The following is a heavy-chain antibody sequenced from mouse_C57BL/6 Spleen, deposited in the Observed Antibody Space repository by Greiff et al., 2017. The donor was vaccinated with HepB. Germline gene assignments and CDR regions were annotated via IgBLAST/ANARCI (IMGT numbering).Heavy chain of an antibody. CDR3: ARYSGYYGSADY. J-gene: IGHJ2*01. CDR1: GFTFTDYY. Sequence: EVMLVESGGGLVQPGGSLSLSCAASGFTFTDYYMSWVRQPPGKALEWLGFIRNKANGYTTEYSASVKGRFTISRDNSQSILYLQMNALRAEDSATYYCARYSGYYGSADYWGQGTTLTVSS. D-gene: IGHD1-1*01. V-gene: IGHV7-3*01. CDR2: IRNKANGYTT.